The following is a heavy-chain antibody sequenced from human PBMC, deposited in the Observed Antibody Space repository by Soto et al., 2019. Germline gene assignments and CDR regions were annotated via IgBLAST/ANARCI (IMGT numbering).Heavy chain of an antibody. Sequence: SETLSLTCAVYGGSFSGYYWSWIRQPPGKGLEWIGEINHSGSTNYNPSLKSRVTISVDTSKNQFSLKLSSVTAADTAVYYCARGGRYSYGRFDDWGQGTLVTVSS. CDR1: GGSFSGYY. CDR2: INHSGST. D-gene: IGHD5-18*01. J-gene: IGHJ4*02. V-gene: IGHV4-34*01. CDR3: ARGGRYSYGRFDD.